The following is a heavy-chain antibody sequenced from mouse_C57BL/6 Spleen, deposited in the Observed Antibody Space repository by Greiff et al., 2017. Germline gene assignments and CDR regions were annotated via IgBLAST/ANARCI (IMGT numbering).Heavy chain of an antibody. J-gene: IGHJ1*03. CDR2: IDPETGGT. V-gene: IGHV1-15*01. D-gene: IGHD1-1*01. CDR1: GYTFTDYE. Sequence: QVQLKQSGAELVRPGASVTLSCKASGYTFTDYEMHWVKQTPVHGLKWIGAIDPETGGTAYNQKFKGKAILTAGKSSSTAYMELRGLTSEDSAVYYCTRRVYYGSSSWYFDVWGTGTTVTVSS. CDR3: TRRVYYGSSSWYFDV.